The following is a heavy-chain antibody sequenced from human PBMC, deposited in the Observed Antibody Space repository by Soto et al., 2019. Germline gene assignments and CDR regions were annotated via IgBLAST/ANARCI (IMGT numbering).Heavy chain of an antibody. CDR2: IKQDGSEK. D-gene: IGHD5-18*01. Sequence: GSLRLSCAASGFTFSTYWMSWVRQAPWKGLEWVANIKQDGSEKYYVDSVKGRFSISRDSAKNSLYLQMNSLRVEDTAVYYCASDGGGYTYGYYFDYWGQGTLVTVSS. CDR3: ASDGGGYTYGYYFDY. V-gene: IGHV3-7*05. CDR1: GFTFSTYW. J-gene: IGHJ4*02.